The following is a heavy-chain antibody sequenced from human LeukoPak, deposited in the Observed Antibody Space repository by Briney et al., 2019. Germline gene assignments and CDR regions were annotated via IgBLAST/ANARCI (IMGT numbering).Heavy chain of an antibody. J-gene: IGHJ4*02. Sequence: AGGPLRLSCAASGFTFSSYGMLWLRQAPGKGLEGGAVISYDGSNKYYADSVKGRFTISRDNSKNTLYLQMNSLRAEDTAVYYCAKEEVVAATAYYFDYWGQGTLVTVSS. CDR1: GFTFSSYG. CDR3: AKEEVVAATAYYFDY. V-gene: IGHV3-30*18. CDR2: ISYDGSNK. D-gene: IGHD2-15*01.